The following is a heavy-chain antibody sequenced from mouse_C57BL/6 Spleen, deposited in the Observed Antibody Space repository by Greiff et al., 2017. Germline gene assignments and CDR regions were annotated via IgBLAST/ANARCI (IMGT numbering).Heavy chain of an antibody. D-gene: IGHD2-5*01. CDR3: ATYYSNSFDY. V-gene: IGHV1-7*01. J-gene: IGHJ2*01. CDR2: INPSSGYT. CDR1: GYTFTSYW. Sequence: QVHVKQSGAELAKPGASVKLSCKASGYTFTSYWMHWVKQRPGQGLEWIGYINPSSGYTKYNQKFKDKATLTADKSSSTSYMQLSSLTYEDSAVYYCATYYSNSFDYWGQGTTLTVSS.